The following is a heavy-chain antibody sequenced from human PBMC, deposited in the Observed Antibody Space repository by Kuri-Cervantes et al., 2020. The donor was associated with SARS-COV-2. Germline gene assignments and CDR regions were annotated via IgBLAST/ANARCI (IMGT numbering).Heavy chain of an antibody. D-gene: IGHD2-21*01. CDR1: RYSFTNYW. V-gene: IGHV5-51*01. CDR3: ARSASRLADAFDI. J-gene: IGHJ3*02. CDR2: IYPGDSDT. Sequence: KVPCKGSRYSFTNYWIAWVRQMPGKGREWLGIIYPGDSDTRYSPSFQGQVTISADRSISTAYLQWSSLNASDIAMYFCARSASRLADAFDIWGQGTMVTVSS.